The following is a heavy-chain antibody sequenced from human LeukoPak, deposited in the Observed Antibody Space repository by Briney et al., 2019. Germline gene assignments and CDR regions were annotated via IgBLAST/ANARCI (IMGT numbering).Heavy chain of an antibody. CDR3: ARGQPPRWAPFTATHDYGDQTRGRRGTRGYYFDY. CDR1: GGSISSGGYY. D-gene: IGHD4-17*01. Sequence: PSETLSLTCTVSGGSISSGGYYWSWIRQPPGKGLEWIGEINHSGSTNYNPSLKGRVTISVDTSKNQFSLKLSSVTAADTAVYYCARGQPPRWAPFTATHDYGDQTRGRRGTRGYYFDYWGQGTLVTVSS. J-gene: IGHJ4*02. CDR2: INHSGST. V-gene: IGHV4-39*07.